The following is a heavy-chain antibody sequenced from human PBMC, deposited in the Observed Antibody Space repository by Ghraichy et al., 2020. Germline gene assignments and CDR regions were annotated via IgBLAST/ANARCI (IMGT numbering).Heavy chain of an antibody. J-gene: IGHJ4*02. CDR2: ISHNAYAT. Sequence: LSLTCTASGFSFGTYAMSWVRQAPGKGLEWVSGISHNAYATNYADSVKGRFTISRDNSKNTLYLQMSSLRAEDTAVYYCAKKQPGFFHFDNWGQGTLVTVSS. CDR3: AKKQPGFFHFDN. CDR1: GFSFGTYA. V-gene: IGHV3-23*01. D-gene: IGHD6-13*01.